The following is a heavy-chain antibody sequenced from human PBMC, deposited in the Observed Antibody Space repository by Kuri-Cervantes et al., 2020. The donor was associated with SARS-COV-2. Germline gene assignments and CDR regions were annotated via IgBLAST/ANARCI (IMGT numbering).Heavy chain of an antibody. J-gene: IGHJ4*02. CDR2: ISSSGSTI. CDR1: GFTFSDYY. Sequence: GESLKISCAASGFTFSDYYMSWIRQAPGKGLEWVSYISSSGSTIYHADSVKGRFTISRDNAKNSLYLQMNSLRAEDTAVYYCASRYSSSWYAVDYWGQGTLVTVSS. CDR3: ASRYSSSWYAVDY. V-gene: IGHV3-11*04. D-gene: IGHD6-13*01.